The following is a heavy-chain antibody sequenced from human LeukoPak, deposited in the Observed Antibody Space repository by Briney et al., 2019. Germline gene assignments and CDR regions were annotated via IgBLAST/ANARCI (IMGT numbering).Heavy chain of an antibody. CDR1: GYTFTGYY. Sequence: ASVKVSCKASGYTFTGYYMHWVRQAPGQGLEWMGWNNPNSGGTNYAQKFQGWVTMTRDTSISTAYMELSRLRSDDTAVYYCARVRSSGWAANDAFDIWGQGTMVTVSS. CDR3: ARVRSSGWAANDAFDI. D-gene: IGHD6-19*01. CDR2: NNPNSGGT. V-gene: IGHV1-2*04. J-gene: IGHJ3*02.